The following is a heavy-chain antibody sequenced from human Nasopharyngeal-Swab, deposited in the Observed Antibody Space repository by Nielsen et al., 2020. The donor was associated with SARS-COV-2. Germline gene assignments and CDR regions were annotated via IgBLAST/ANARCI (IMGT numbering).Heavy chain of an antibody. V-gene: IGHV3-30*02. CDR3: AKPRLAYYYYGMDV. Sequence: GGSLRLSCAASGFTFSSYGMHWVRQAPGKGLEWVAVIWYDGSNKYYADSVKGRFTISRDNSKNTLYLQMNSLRAEDAAMYYCAKPRLAYYYYGMDVWGQGTTVTVSS. J-gene: IGHJ6*02. CDR2: IWYDGSNK. CDR1: GFTFSSYG.